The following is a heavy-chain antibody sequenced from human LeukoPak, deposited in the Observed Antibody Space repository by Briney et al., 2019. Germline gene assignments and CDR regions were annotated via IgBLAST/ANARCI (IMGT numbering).Heavy chain of an antibody. CDR2: IYYSGST. CDR3: ARGWYILRGYARFDY. J-gene: IGHJ4*02. Sequence: SETLSLTCTVSGGSISSSSYYWGWNRQPPGKGLEWIGSIYYSGSTYYNPSLKSRVTISVDTSKNQSSLKLSSVTAADTAVYYCARGWYILRGYARFDYWGQGTLVTVSS. CDR1: GGSISSSSYY. D-gene: IGHD2-8*01. V-gene: IGHV4-39*07.